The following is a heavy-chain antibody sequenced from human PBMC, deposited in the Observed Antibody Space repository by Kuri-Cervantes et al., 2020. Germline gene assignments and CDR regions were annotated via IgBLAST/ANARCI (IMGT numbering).Heavy chain of an antibody. V-gene: IGHV3-21*01. D-gene: IGHD2-2*02. CDR3: TRALLYHYYYYYMDV. CDR1: GFTFSSYS. CDR2: ISSSSSYI. J-gene: IGHJ6*03. Sequence: GESLKISCAASGFTFSSYSMNWVRQAPGKGLEWVSSISSSSSYIYYADSVKGRFTISRDNAKNSLYLQMNSLRAEDTAVYYCTRALLYHYYYYYMDVWGKGTTVTVSS.